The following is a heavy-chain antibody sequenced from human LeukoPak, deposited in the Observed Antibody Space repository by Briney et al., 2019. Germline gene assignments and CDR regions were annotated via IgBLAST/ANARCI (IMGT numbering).Heavy chain of an antibody. V-gene: IGHV4-4*02. CDR3: AARAAAGTDDAFDI. J-gene: IGHJ3*02. D-gene: IGHD6-13*01. Sequence: PGGSLRLSCAASGFTFSNYWMSWVRQAPGKGLEWIGEIYHSGSTNYNPSLKSRVTISVDKSKNQFSLKLSSVTAADTAVYYCAARAAAGTDDAFDIWGQGTMVTVSS. CDR1: GFTFSNYW. CDR2: IYHSGST.